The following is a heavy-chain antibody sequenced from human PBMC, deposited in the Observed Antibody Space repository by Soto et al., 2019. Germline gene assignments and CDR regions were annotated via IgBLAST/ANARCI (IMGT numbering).Heavy chain of an antibody. CDR3: AKDGIAVAGPAWYFDL. CDR2: ISWNSGSI. J-gene: IGHJ2*01. Sequence: EVQLVESGGGLVQPGRSLRLSCAASGFTFDDYAMHWVRQAPGKGLEWVSGISWNSGSIGYADSVKGRFTISRDNAKNXLYLQMNSLRAEDTALYYCAKDGIAVAGPAWYFDLWGRGTLVTVSS. D-gene: IGHD6-19*01. CDR1: GFTFDDYA. V-gene: IGHV3-9*01.